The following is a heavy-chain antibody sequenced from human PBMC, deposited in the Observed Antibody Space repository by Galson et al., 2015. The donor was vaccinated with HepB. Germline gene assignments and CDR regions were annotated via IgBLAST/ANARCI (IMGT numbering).Heavy chain of an antibody. CDR1: GFTFSTYG. CDR3: AKDFCRADNCDPFDY. D-gene: IGHD1-20*01. Sequence: SLRLSCAASGFTFSTYGMHWVRQAPGKGLEWLAFTSYDGSNKYYGDSVKGRFTISRDNSKNTLYLQMNSLRAEDTAVYFCAKDFCRADNCDPFDYWGQGTLVTVSS. CDR2: TSYDGSNK. V-gene: IGHV3-30*18. J-gene: IGHJ4*02.